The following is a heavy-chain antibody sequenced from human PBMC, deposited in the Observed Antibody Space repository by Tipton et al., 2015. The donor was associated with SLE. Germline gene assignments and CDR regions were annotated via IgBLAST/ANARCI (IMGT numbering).Heavy chain of an antibody. D-gene: IGHD3-22*01. CDR2: ISRDGSKI. CDR1: GFTFSSYW. V-gene: IGHV3-74*01. CDR3: GRGVYSEGSVGMDV. J-gene: IGHJ6*02. Sequence: SLRLSCAASGFTFSSYWMHWVRQAPGKGLVWVSRISRDGSKIYYADSVEGRFTISRDNAKNTLYLQMHSLRVDDTAVYYCGRGVYSEGSVGMDVWGQGTTVTVSS.